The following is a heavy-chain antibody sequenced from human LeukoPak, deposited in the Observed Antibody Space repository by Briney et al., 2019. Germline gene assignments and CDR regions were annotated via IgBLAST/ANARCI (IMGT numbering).Heavy chain of an antibody. CDR2: IKSKTDGGTT. J-gene: IGHJ4*02. D-gene: IGHD3-16*01. Sequence: AGGSLRLSCAASGFTFSNAWMSWVRQAPGKGLEWVGRIKSKTDGGTTDYAAPVKGRFTISRDNAKYSLYLQMNSLRAEDTAVYYCAKQFGGASAYWGQGTLVTVSS. CDR3: AKQFGGASAY. CDR1: GFTFSNAW. V-gene: IGHV3-15*01.